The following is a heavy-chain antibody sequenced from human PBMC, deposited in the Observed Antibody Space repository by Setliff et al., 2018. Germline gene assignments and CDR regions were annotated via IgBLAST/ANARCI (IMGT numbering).Heavy chain of an antibody. J-gene: IGHJ5*02. CDR1: DGSFSGYY. D-gene: IGHD2-2*03. V-gene: IGHV3-11*01. Sequence: LTCAVYDGSFSGYYWSWIRQPPGKGLEWVSYITSSGTTTFYTDSVKGRFAISRDNARNSLYLQMNSLRVEDTAVYYCARDGYPGTSWGQGTLVTVSS. CDR3: ARDGYPGTS. CDR2: ITSSGTTT.